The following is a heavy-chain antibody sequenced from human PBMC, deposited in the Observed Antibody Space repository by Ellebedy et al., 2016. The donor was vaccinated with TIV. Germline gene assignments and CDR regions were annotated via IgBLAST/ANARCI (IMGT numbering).Heavy chain of an antibody. CDR2: ISGSGGST. CDR3: AKCGAAADHYYYYMDV. V-gene: IGHV3-23*01. J-gene: IGHJ6*03. Sequence: GESLKISCTASGFTFSSYAMSWVRQAPGKGLEWVSAISGSGGSTYYADSVKGRFTISRDNSKNTLYLQMNSLRAEDTAVYYCAKCGAAADHYYYYMDVWGKGTTVTVSS. CDR1: GFTFSSYA. D-gene: IGHD6-13*01.